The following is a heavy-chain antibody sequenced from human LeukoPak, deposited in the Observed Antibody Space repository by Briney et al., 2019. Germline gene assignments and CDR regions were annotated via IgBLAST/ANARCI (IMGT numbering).Heavy chain of an antibody. CDR2: INHSGST. D-gene: IGHD4-17*01. V-gene: IGHV4-34*01. Sequence: SETLSLTCAVYGGSFNGYYWSWIRQPPGKGLEWIGEINHSGSTNYNPSLKSRVTISIDTSKNQFSLKLSSVTAADTAVYYCARGPADMTTVTIDYWGQGTLVTVSS. J-gene: IGHJ4*02. CDR1: GGSFNGYY. CDR3: ARGPADMTTVTIDY.